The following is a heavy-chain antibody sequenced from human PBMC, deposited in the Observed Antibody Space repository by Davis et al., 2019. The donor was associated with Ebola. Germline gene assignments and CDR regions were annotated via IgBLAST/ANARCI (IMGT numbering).Heavy chain of an antibody. J-gene: IGHJ6*02. Sequence: ASVKVSCKASGYTFTGYYMHWVRQAPGQGLEWMGWINPNSGGTNYAQKFQGRVTMTRDTSISTAYMELSRLRSDDTAVYYCARDPIAGFWSGYGMDVWGQGTTVTVSS. CDR3: ARDPIAGFWSGYGMDV. D-gene: IGHD3-3*01. CDR2: INPNSGGT. CDR1: GYTFTGYY. V-gene: IGHV1-2*02.